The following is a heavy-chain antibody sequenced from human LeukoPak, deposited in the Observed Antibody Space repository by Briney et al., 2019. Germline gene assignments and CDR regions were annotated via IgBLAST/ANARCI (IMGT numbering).Heavy chain of an antibody. J-gene: IGHJ4*02. V-gene: IGHV3-30-3*01. D-gene: IGHD1-26*01. CDR1: GFTFSSYA. CDR3: ARDRVGATDYFDY. Sequence: GGSLRLSCAASGFTFSSYAMHWVRQAPGKGLEWVAVISYDRSNKYYADSVKGRFTISRDNSKNTLYLQMNSLRAEDTAVYYCARDRVGATDYFDYWGQGTLVTVSS. CDR2: ISYDRSNK.